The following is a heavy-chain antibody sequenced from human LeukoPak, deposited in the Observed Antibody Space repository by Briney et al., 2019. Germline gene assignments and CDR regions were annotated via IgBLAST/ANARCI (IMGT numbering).Heavy chain of an antibody. CDR2: INPNSGGT. J-gene: IGHJ4*02. V-gene: IGHV1-2*02. CDR1: GYTFTGYY. D-gene: IGHD3-22*01. CDR3: ASELAAWYYYDSSGYQTDY. Sequence: ASVNVSCKASGYTFTGYYMHWVRQAPGQGLEWMGWINPNSGGTNYAQKFQGRVTMAREPSISTAYMELSRLRSDDTAVYYCASELAAWYYYDSSGYQTDYWGQGTLVTVSS.